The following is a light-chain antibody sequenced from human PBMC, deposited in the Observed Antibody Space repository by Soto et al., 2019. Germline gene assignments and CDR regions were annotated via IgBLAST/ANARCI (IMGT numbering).Light chain of an antibody. V-gene: IGKV1-39*01. CDR2: VAS. CDR1: QSISSY. Sequence: DIQMTKSPSSLSASVGDRVTITCRASQSISSYLSWYQQKLGKAPKLLIYVASSLQGGVPSRFSGSGSGTDFTLTISSLQPEDFATYYCQQSYSTPYTFGQGTKLEIK. J-gene: IGKJ2*01. CDR3: QQSYSTPYT.